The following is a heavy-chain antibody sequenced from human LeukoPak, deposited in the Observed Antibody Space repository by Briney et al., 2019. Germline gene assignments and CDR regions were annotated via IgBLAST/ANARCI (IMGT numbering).Heavy chain of an antibody. V-gene: IGHV3-7*01. CDR2: IRQDGSEK. CDR1: GFMLNDFW. J-gene: IGHJ5*02. CDR3: ARVVADAYNWFDP. Sequence: GGSLRLSCTASGFMLNDFWMSWVRQAPGEGLEWVANIRQDGSEKYYVDSVKGRFTISRDNAKNSLYLQMNSLRAEDTAVYYCARVVADAYNWFDPWGQGTLVTVSS. D-gene: IGHD5-12*01.